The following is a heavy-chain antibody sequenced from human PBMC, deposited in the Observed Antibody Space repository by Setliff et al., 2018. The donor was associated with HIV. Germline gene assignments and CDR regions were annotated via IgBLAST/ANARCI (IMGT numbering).Heavy chain of an antibody. D-gene: IGHD3-10*01. J-gene: IGHJ4*02. CDR3: ARAEQRYYGSGKGYYLDY. Sequence: PGGSLRLSCAASGFTFSRYSMNWFRQAPGKGLEWVSSISSSSSYIYHADSVKGRFTISRDNAKNSLYLQMNSLRAEDTAVYYCARAEQRYYGSGKGYYLDYWGRGTLVTVSS. V-gene: IGHV3-21*01. CDR2: ISSSSSYI. CDR1: GFTFSRYS.